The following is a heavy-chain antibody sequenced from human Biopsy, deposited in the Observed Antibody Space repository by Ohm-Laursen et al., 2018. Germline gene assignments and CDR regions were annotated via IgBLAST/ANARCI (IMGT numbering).Heavy chain of an antibody. CDR1: GFTLSRYA. D-gene: IGHD2-8*02. J-gene: IGHJ4*01. Sequence: SLRLSCTASGFTLSRYAITWVRQAPGQGLEWVSSVTTGSPRAHYGDSVRGRFTFLIDNASNSLFLQMGSLRVEDTAVYYCATGDGTDQPRAWGQGTLVTVSP. V-gene: IGHV3-21*01. CDR3: ATGDGTDQPRA. CDR2: VTTGSPRA.